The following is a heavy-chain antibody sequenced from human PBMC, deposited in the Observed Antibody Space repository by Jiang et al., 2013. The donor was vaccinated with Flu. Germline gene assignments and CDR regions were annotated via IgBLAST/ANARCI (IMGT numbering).Heavy chain of an antibody. CDR2: SSKSGST. J-gene: IGHJ4*02. CDR3: AKTETGFFLHFSQ. V-gene: IGHV4-39*01. Sequence: SISSSGRLLGAGSANPQRRDWSGLDISSKSGSTYYNPSLESRVFISVDTAKNQFSLKLNSVTATDTAMYFCAKTETGFFLHFSQWGQGTQVTVSS. D-gene: IGHD3-9*01. CDR1: SISSSGRL.